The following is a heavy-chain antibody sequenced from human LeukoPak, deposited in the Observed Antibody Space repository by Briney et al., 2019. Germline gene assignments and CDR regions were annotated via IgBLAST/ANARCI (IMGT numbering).Heavy chain of an antibody. V-gene: IGHV1-46*01. Sequence: ASVKVSCKASGYTLTSNYIHWVRQAPGQGLEWMGIINPSGDTTSYAQQFQGRVTMTRDMSTSTVYMELSGLRSEDTAVYYCARKVAVGGNVLDYWGQGTLVTVSS. J-gene: IGHJ4*02. D-gene: IGHD4-23*01. CDR3: ARKVAVGGNVLDY. CDR1: GYTLTSNY. CDR2: INPSGDTT.